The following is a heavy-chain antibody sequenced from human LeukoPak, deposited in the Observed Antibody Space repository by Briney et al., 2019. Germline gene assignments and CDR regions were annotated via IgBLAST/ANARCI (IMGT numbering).Heavy chain of an antibody. Sequence: PSETLSLTCTVSGGSISSYYWSWIRQPPGKGLEWTGYIYYSGRTNYNPSLKSRVTIPVDTSKNQFSLKLSSVTAADTAVYYCARRSSCSGGSCYSISYWGQGTLVTVSS. J-gene: IGHJ4*02. V-gene: IGHV4-59*12. CDR3: ARRSSCSGGSCYSISY. CDR1: GGSISSYY. CDR2: IYYSGRT. D-gene: IGHD2-15*01.